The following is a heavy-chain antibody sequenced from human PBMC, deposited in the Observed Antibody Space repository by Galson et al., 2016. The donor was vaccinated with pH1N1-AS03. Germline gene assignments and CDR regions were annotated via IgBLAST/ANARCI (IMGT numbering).Heavy chain of an antibody. J-gene: IGHJ4*02. V-gene: IGHV4-59*08. CDR2: YYSGST. D-gene: IGHD6-19*01. Sequence: YYSGSTNYNPSLQSRVTMSVDTSKNQLSLKLTSVTDADPAVYYCARRGSSGAPLFDYWGQGTLVTVSS. CDR3: ARRGSSGAPLFDY.